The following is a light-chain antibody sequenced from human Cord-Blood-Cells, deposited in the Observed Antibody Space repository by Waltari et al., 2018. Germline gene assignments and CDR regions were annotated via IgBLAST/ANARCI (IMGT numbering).Light chain of an antibody. CDR3: QQYYSTPYS. Sequence: DIVMTQSPDSLAVSLGERATINCKSSQSVLYDSNNKNYLAWYPQKPGQPPKLLIYWASTRESGVPARFSGSGSGTDFTLTISSLQAEDVAVYYCQQYYSTPYSFGQGTKLEIK. CDR1: QSVLYDSNNKNY. J-gene: IGKJ2*03. CDR2: WAS. V-gene: IGKV4-1*01.